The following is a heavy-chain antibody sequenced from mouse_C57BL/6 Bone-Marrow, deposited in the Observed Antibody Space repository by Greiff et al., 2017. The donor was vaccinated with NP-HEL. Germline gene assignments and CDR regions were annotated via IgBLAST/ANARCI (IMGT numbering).Heavy chain of an antibody. D-gene: IGHD1-1*01. V-gene: IGHV1-62-2*01. J-gene: IGHJ2*01. CDR2: FYPGSGSI. Sequence: QVQLQQSGAELVKPGASVKLSCKASGYTFPEYTIHLVKQRSGQGLEWIGWFYPGSGSIKYNEKFKDKATLTADKSSSTVYMELSRLTSEDSAVYFCARHEDDYYGSSYGYFDYWGQGTTLTVSS. CDR1: GYTFPEYT. CDR3: ARHEDDYYGSSYGYFDY.